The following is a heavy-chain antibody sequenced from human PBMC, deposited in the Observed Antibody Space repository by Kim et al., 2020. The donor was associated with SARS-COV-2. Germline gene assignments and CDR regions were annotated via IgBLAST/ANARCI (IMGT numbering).Heavy chain of an antibody. CDR3: ARAPPTMVRGVIIADNWFDP. CDR2: MNPNSGNT. J-gene: IGHJ5*02. CDR1: GYTFTSYD. V-gene: IGHV1-8*01. D-gene: IGHD3-10*01. Sequence: ASVKVSCKASGYTFTSYDINWVRQATGQGLEWMGWMNPNSGNTGYAQKFQGRVTMTRNTSISTAYMELSSLRSEDTAVYYCARAPPTMVRGVIIADNWFDPWGQGTLVTVSS.